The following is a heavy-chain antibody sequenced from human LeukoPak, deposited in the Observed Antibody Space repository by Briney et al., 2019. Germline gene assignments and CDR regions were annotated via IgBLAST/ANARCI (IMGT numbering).Heavy chain of an antibody. Sequence: NPSETLSLTCNVSGGSISSSSYYWGWIRQPPGKGLEWIGSIYYSGTTYYNPSLKSRVTISVDTSKNQFSLKLSSVTAADTAVYYCARQAYYYDTSGYYYYFFYWGQGTLVTVSS. CDR1: GGSISSSSYY. V-gene: IGHV4-39*01. CDR3: ARQAYYYDTSGYYYYFFY. J-gene: IGHJ4*02. CDR2: IYYSGTT. D-gene: IGHD3-22*01.